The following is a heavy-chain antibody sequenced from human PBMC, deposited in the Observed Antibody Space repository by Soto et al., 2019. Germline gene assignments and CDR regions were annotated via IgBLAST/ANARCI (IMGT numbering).Heavy chain of an antibody. V-gene: IGHV3-23*04. D-gene: IGHD5-12*01. J-gene: IGHJ3*01. CDR3: EGSWT. CDR2: ISGGSDRT. CDR1: GFTIRNYA. Sequence: EVQVVESGGDLVQPGGSLRLSCAASGFTIRNYAMSWVRQAPGKAVEWVSGISGGSDRTYYADSVKGRFTIFKDNSKNTLYLQMSSLRVEDTAVYHCEGSWTWGQGTMVTVSS.